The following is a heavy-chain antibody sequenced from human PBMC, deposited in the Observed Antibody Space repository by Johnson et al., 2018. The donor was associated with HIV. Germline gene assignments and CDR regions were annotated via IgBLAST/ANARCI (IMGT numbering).Heavy chain of an antibody. D-gene: IGHD7-27*01. Sequence: QVQLVESGGDVVQPGRSLRLSCAAFGFDFNTHNIHWVRQAPGKGLEWVTLISYHGSDTYYADSVKGRFTLSRDNSKNRLYLQMNSLRAEDTAIYYCVKGLSRWSGDQSDAFDIWGQGTMVTVSS. V-gene: IGHV3-30*04. J-gene: IGHJ3*02. CDR3: VKGLSRWSGDQSDAFDI. CDR1: GFDFNTHN. CDR2: ISYHGSDT.